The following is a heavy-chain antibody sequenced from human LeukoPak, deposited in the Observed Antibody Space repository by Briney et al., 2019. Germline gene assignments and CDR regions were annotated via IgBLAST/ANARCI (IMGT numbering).Heavy chain of an antibody. D-gene: IGHD6-13*01. CDR3: AKIRRQLVPFEY. Sequence: GGSLRLSCAAPGFTFSSSAMSWVRQAPGKGLEWVSVTSDSGGSTYYADSVKGRFTISRDNSKNTLYLQMNRLRAGVTAVYCCAKIRRQLVPFEYWGEGTLVTASS. J-gene: IGHJ4*02. V-gene: IGHV3-23*01. CDR2: TSDSGGST. CDR1: GFTFSSSA.